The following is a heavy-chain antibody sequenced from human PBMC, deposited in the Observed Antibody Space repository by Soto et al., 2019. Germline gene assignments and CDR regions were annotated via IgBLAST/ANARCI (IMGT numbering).Heavy chain of an antibody. J-gene: IGHJ4*02. CDR3: ASRYYFDY. CDR1: GGSFSSGTFY. V-gene: IGHV4-61*01. CDR2: IYYSGST. Sequence: SETLSLTCTVSGGSFSSGTFYWSWIRQPPGKGLEWIGYIYYSGSTNYNPSLKSRVTISVDTSKIQFSLKLSSVTAADTAVYYCASRYYFDYWGQGTLVTVSS.